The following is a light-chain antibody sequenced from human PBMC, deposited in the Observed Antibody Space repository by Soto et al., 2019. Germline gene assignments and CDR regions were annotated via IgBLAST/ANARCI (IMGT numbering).Light chain of an antibody. Sequence: LATGERDTLSSRPSQSVSSSYLAWYQLRPGQAPRLVIFGASNRATGFAARFSGSGSGTEFTLAISGLEPEDFAVYYCQHFGNSLWTFGQGTKVDIK. CDR2: GAS. V-gene: IGKV3-20*01. CDR3: QHFGNSLWT. J-gene: IGKJ1*01. CDR1: QSVSSSY.